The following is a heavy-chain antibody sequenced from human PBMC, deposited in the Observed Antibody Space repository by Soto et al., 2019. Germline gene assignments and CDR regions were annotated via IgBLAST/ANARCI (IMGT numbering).Heavy chain of an antibody. CDR1: GFTFDSYP. CDR3: AREGMSRPRWVFDY. Sequence: EVQLVESGGGLVQPGGSLRLSFAASGFTFDSYPMHWVRQAPGKGLEYVSAISTNGDSTFYANSVKGRFTISRDNSKNTLYLQMGSLRAEDMGVYYCAREGMSRPRWVFDYWGQGTLVTASS. CDR2: ISTNGDST. J-gene: IGHJ4*02. D-gene: IGHD6-13*01. V-gene: IGHV3-64*01.